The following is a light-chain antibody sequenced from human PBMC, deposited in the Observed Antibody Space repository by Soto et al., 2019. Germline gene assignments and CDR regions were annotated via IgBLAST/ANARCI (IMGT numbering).Light chain of an antibody. Sequence: ETVLTQSPVTLSLSPGERATLSCRASQNVNRYLAWYQQKPGQAPRLLIYDASNRATGIPARFSGSGSETDFTLTISSLEPEDFEVYYCQQRSNWPRTFGQGTKVDIK. CDR2: DAS. J-gene: IGKJ1*01. CDR3: QQRSNWPRT. V-gene: IGKV3-11*01. CDR1: QNVNRY.